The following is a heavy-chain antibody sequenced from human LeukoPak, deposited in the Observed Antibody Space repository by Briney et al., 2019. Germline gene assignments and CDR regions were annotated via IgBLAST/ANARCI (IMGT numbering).Heavy chain of an antibody. J-gene: IGHJ4*02. CDR3: ARGLPYYYDSSGYANY. CDR1: GYTFTGYY. Sequence: ASVTVSCKASGYTFTGYYMHWVRHAPGQGLEWMGWINPNSGGTNYAQKFQGRVTMTRDTSISTAYMELSRLRSDDTAVYYCARGLPYYYDSSGYANYWGQGTLVTVSS. CDR2: INPNSGGT. D-gene: IGHD3-22*01. V-gene: IGHV1-2*02.